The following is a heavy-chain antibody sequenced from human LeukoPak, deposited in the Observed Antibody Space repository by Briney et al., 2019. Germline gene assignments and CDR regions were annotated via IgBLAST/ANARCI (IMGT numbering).Heavy chain of an antibody. CDR3: ARNIWASIVGAILY. J-gene: IGHJ4*02. V-gene: IGHV3-23*01. Sequence: RPGGSLRLSCAASGFTFSSYAMSWVRQAPGKGLEWASAISGSGGSTYYADSVKGRFTISRDNSKNTLYLQMNSLRAEDTAVYYCARNIWASIVGAILYWGQGTLVTVSS. D-gene: IGHD1-26*01. CDR1: GFTFSSYA. CDR2: ISGSGGST.